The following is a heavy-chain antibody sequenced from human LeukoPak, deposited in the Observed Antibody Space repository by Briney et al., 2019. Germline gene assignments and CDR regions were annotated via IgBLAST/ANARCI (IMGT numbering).Heavy chain of an antibody. Sequence: GASVKVSCKASGGTFSSYAISWVRQAPGQGLEWMGGIIPIFGTANYAQKFQGRVTITTDESTSTAYMELSSPRSEDTAVYYCARVYCGGDCYLDYWGQGTLVTVSS. J-gene: IGHJ4*02. CDR2: IIPIFGTA. V-gene: IGHV1-69*05. CDR1: GGTFSSYA. CDR3: ARVYCGGDCYLDY. D-gene: IGHD2-21*01.